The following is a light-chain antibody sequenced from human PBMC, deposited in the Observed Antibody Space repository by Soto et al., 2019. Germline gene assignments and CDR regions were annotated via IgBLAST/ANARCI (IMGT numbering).Light chain of an antibody. CDR1: QNIGSN. V-gene: IGKV3-11*01. Sequence: IVMQQSPTTLSVSPGERSTLSCRASQNIGSNLAWYQQKPGKAPRLLIYDASNRATGIPARFSGSGSGTDFTLTISSLEPEDFAVYYCQQRSNWPLTFGGGTKVDIK. CDR2: DAS. CDR3: QQRSNWPLT. J-gene: IGKJ4*01.